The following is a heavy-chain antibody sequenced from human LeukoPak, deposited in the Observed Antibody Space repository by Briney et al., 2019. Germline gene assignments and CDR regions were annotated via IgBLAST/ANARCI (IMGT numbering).Heavy chain of an antibody. J-gene: IGHJ5*02. V-gene: IGHV3-9*01. Sequence: PGRSLRLSCAASGFTFDDYAMHWVRQAPGKGLEWVSGISWNSGSIGYADSVKGRFTISRDNAKNSLYLQMNSLRAEDTALYYCAKDIRSDFWSEGNWFDPWGQGTLVTVSS. D-gene: IGHD3-3*01. CDR3: AKDIRSDFWSEGNWFDP. CDR1: GFTFDDYA. CDR2: ISWNSGSI.